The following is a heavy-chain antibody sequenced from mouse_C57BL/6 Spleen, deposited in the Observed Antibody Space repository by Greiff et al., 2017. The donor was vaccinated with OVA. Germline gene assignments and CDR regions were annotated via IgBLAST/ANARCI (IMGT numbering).Heavy chain of an antibody. Sequence: LVESGAELVRPGTSVKVSCKASGYAFTNYLIEWVKQRPGQGLEWIGVINPGSGGTNYNEKFKGKATLTADKSSSTAYMQLSSLTSEDSAVYFCARSAEYDRGFAYWGQGTLVTVSA. CDR1: GYAFTNYL. D-gene: IGHD2-10*02. CDR3: ARSAEYDRGFAY. CDR2: INPGSGGT. J-gene: IGHJ3*01. V-gene: IGHV1-54*01.